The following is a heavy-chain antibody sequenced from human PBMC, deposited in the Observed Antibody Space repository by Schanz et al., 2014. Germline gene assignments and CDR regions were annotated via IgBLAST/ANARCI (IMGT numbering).Heavy chain of an antibody. J-gene: IGHJ4*02. D-gene: IGHD6-6*01. CDR3: TTDHSPYTNSSNVRYYDY. V-gene: IGHV1-18*01. CDR1: GYTFTSYG. CDR2: ISPYNGNT. Sequence: QVQLVQSGAEVKKPGASVKVSCKASGYTFTSYGISWVRQAPGQGFEWMGWISPYNGNTNYAQKLQGRVTMTADTSTSTAYMDLRCLRSDDAALNYCTTDHSPYTNSSNVRYYDYWGQGSLVTVSS.